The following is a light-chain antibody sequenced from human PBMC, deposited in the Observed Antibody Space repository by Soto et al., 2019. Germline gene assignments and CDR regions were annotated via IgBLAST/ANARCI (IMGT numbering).Light chain of an antibody. J-gene: IGKJ4*01. Sequence: EIVMTHSPATLSVSPGERSTLSCRASQSVSSNLAWYQHKPGQAPRLLIYGASTRATGIPARFSGSGSGAEFTLTISSLQSEDFAVYYCQQYDNWPLTFGGGTKVDI. CDR3: QQYDNWPLT. CDR1: QSVSSN. CDR2: GAS. V-gene: IGKV3-15*01.